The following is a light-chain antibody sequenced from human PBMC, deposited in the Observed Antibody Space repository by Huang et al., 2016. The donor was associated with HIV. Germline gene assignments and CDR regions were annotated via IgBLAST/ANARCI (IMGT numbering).Light chain of an antibody. V-gene: IGKV3-15*01. Sequence: IILTQSPATLSVSPGEGATLPCRASQSIGTNLAWYQQGPGQAPRLLVYGASTRGTGVPVRFSGSGSGTQFNLPLSSLQSEDFATYYCQHYSNWPPLTFGGGTKVDI. CDR3: QHYSNWPPLT. CDR1: QSIGTN. J-gene: IGKJ4*01. CDR2: GAS.